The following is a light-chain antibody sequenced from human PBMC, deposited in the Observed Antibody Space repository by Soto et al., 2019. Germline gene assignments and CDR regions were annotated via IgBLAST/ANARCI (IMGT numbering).Light chain of an antibody. CDR2: DVS. Sequence: QSVLTQPASVSGSPGQSITISCTGTSSDVGGYNYVSWYQQHPGKAPKLMIYDVSNRPSGVSNRFSGSKSGNTASLTISGLLAEDEADYYCSSYTSSSLYVFGTGIKLTVL. CDR3: SSYTSSSLYV. J-gene: IGLJ1*01. V-gene: IGLV2-14*01. CDR1: SSDVGGYNY.